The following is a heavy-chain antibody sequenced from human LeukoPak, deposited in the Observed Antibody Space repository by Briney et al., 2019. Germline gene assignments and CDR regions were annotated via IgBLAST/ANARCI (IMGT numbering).Heavy chain of an antibody. Sequence: SQTLSLTCTVSGGSISSGGDYWSLIRQHAGKGLDWIGYIYYTGTTYYNPSLKSRITISVDTSKNQFSLNLSSMTAADTAVYYCARAAWRGTNSRDAFDIWGQGTVVTVSS. D-gene: IGHD4/OR15-4a*01. CDR3: ARAAWRGTNSRDAFDI. CDR1: GGSISSGGDY. CDR2: IYYTGTT. V-gene: IGHV4-31*03. J-gene: IGHJ3*02.